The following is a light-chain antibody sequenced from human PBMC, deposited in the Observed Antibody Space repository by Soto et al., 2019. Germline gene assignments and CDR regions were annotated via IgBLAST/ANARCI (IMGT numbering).Light chain of an antibody. CDR1: SGHSSDA. CDR3: QTGGTGIQV. V-gene: IGLV4-69*01. J-gene: IGLJ3*02. CDR2: LNSDGSH. Sequence: HPVLTQSPSASASLGASVKLTCTLSSGHSSDAIAWHQQQPEKGHRYLMQLNSDGSHSKGDGIPDRFSCSSSGAERYLTISSHQSEDEADYYCQTGGTGIQVFGAGTKLTVL.